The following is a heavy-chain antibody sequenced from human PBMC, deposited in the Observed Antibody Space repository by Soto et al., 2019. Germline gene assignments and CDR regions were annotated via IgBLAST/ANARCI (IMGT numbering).Heavy chain of an antibody. CDR3: ARSDGRY. CDR1: GGSIRSYY. V-gene: IGHV4-59*01. J-gene: IGHJ4*02. Sequence: SETLSLTCTVFGGSIRSYYWSWVRRPPGKGLEWIGYVYYSGSTNYNPSLKSRVTISVDTSKNQFSLKLSSVTAEDTAVYYCARSDGRYWGQGTLVTVSS. CDR2: VYYSGST.